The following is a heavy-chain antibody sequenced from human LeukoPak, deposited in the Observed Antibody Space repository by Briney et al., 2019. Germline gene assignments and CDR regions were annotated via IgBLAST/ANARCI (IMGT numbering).Heavy chain of an antibody. CDR2: IGTADDT. CDR3: ARVSWTSGSLTFDY. V-gene: IGHV3-13*01. CDR1: GFTFSSYD. Sequence: GGSLRLSCAASGFTFSSYDMHWVRQAPGKGLEWVSAIGTADDTYYPGSVKGRFTISRENAKNSLYLQMNSLRAGDTAVYYCARVSWTSGSLTFDYWGQGTLVTVSS. J-gene: IGHJ4*02. D-gene: IGHD1-26*01.